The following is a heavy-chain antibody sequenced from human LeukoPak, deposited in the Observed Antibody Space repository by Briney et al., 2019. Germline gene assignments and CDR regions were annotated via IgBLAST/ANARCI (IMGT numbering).Heavy chain of an antibody. CDR3: ATAFYFDRSGPYWYFDL. CDR1: GFTFTTYA. J-gene: IGHJ2*01. Sequence: GVSLRLSCAASGFTFTTYAMNWVRQAPGKGLEWVSVISGSGGSTYYADSVKGRFTISRDNSKNTLYLEVNSLRAEDTAVYYCATAFYFDRSGPYWYFDLWGRGTLVTVSS. D-gene: IGHD3-22*01. V-gene: IGHV3-23*01. CDR2: ISGSGGST.